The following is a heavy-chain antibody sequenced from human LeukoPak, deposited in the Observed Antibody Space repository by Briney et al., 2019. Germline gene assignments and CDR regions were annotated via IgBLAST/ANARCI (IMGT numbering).Heavy chain of an antibody. CDR1: GFTFSYYY. Sequence: GGSLRLSCAASGFTFSYYYMSWIRQAPGKGLEWVSYISSAGDNIYYVDSVKGRFTISRDNAKNSLYLQMNSLRAEDTAVYYCAKSPAPYCGGDCYLDYWGQGTLVTVSS. CDR2: ISSAGDNI. J-gene: IGHJ4*02. CDR3: AKSPAPYCGGDCYLDY. D-gene: IGHD2-21*01. V-gene: IGHV3-11*01.